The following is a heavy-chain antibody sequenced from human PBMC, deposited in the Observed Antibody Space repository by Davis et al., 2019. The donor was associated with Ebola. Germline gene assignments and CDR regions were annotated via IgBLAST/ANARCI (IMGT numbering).Heavy chain of an antibody. J-gene: IGHJ4*02. CDR3: ARAPYYYDVSGFYVDF. Sequence: GESLKISCKGSGYSFTAYWIGWVRQMPGKGLEWMGMFYPGDSDTRYSPSFLGQVIFSADKSISTAYLQWSSLKASDTATYYCARAPYYYDVSGFYVDFWGQGTLVTVSS. CDR2: FYPGDSDT. CDR1: GYSFTAYW. V-gene: IGHV5-51*01. D-gene: IGHD3-22*01.